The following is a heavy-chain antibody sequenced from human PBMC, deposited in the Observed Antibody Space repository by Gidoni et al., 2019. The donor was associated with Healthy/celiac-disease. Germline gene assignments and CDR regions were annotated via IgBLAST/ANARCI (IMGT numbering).Heavy chain of an antibody. CDR2: INPNSGGT. D-gene: IGHD6-13*01. V-gene: IGHV1-2*02. Sequence: QVQLVQSGAEVKKPGASVKVSCKASGYTFTGYYMHWGRQAPGQGLEWMGWINPNSGGTNYAQKFQGRVTMTRDTSISTAYMELSRLRSDDTAVYYCAKAIAAAGTEKYFQHWGQGTLVTVSS. J-gene: IGHJ1*01. CDR3: AKAIAAAGTEKYFQH. CDR1: GYTFTGYY.